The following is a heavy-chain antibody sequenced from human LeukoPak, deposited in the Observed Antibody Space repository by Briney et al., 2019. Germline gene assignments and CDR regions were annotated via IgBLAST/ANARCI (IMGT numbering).Heavy chain of an antibody. CDR2: INHSGRT. CDR3: AREHPMAARPSD. J-gene: IGHJ4*02. Sequence: SETLSLTCAVYGGSFSGYYWTCIRQPPGKGLEWIGEINHSGRTNYNPSLKSRVTISVDTSKNQFSLKLSFVTAADTAVYYCAREHPMAARPSDWGQGTLVTVSS. D-gene: IGHD6-6*01. V-gene: IGHV4-34*01. CDR1: GGSFSGYY.